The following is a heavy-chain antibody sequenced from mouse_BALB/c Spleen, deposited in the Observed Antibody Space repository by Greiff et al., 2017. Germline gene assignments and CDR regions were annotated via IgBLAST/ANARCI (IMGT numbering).Heavy chain of an antibody. V-gene: IGHV5-6-5*01. CDR2: ISSGGST. CDR1: GFTFSSYA. CDR3: ARAGPYGYDFAY. J-gene: IGHJ3*01. Sequence: EVQVVESGGGLVKPGGSLKLSCAASGFTFSSYAMSWVRQTPEKRLEWVASISSGGSTYYPDSVKGRFTISRDNARNILYLQMSSLRSEDTAMYYCARAGPYGYDFAYWGQGTLVTVSA. D-gene: IGHD2-2*01.